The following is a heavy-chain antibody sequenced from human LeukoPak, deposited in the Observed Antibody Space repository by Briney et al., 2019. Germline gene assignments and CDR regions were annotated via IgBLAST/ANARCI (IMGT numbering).Heavy chain of an antibody. V-gene: IGHV3-53*01. CDR2: IYSGGST. CDR3: AKGYYDSTIAFDI. J-gene: IGHJ3*02. Sequence: GGSLRLSCAASGFTVSSNYMSWVRQAPGKGLEWVSVIYSGGSTYYADSVKGRFTISRDNSKNTLYLQMNGLRAEDTAVYYCAKGYYDSTIAFDIWGQGTMVTVSS. CDR1: GFTVSSNY. D-gene: IGHD3-22*01.